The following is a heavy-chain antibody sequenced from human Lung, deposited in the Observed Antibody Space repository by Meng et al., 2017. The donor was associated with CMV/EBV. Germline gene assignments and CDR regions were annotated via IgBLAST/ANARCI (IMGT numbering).Heavy chain of an antibody. J-gene: IGHJ3*01. D-gene: IGHD4/OR15-4a*01. CDR1: EYTFTGYY. V-gene: IGHV1-2*02. CDR3: ARGSFHFTSKVVLTPGGDAFDL. CDR2: INPNSGGT. Sequence: ASVKVSCKASEYTFTGYYIHWVRQVPGQGLEWMGWINPNSGGTSSAQKFQGKVTMTRDTSISTAYMELSSLTPDDTAMFYCARGSFHFTSKVVLTPGGDAFDLWDQGTMVTVSS.